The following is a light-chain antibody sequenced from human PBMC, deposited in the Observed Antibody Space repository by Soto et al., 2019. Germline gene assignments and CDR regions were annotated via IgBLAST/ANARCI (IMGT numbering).Light chain of an antibody. V-gene: IGKV2D-29*02. CDR2: EVS. J-gene: IGKJ2*01. Sequence: DIVMTQTPLSLSVTPGQPASISCKSSQSLLLSHGKTYFYWYQQKPGQSPQLLIYEVSNRISGVPDRFSGRGSGTDFTLEISRVEAEDVGVSYCTHSVQLPYTFGQGTKLEIK. CDR3: THSVQLPYT. CDR1: QSLLLSHGKTY.